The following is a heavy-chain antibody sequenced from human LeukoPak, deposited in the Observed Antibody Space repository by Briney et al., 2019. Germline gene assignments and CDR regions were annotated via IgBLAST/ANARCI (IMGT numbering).Heavy chain of an antibody. CDR3: ARGPIWGVDI. J-gene: IGHJ3*02. V-gene: IGHV3-48*04. CDR1: GFTFSTYN. CDR2: ISSSSSTI. D-gene: IGHD3-16*01. Sequence: PGGSLRLSCAASGFTFSTYNMNWVRQAPGKGLEWVSYISSSSSTIYYADSVKGRFSISRDNAKNTLYLQMNSLRAEDTAVYYCARGPIWGVDIWGQGTMVTVSS.